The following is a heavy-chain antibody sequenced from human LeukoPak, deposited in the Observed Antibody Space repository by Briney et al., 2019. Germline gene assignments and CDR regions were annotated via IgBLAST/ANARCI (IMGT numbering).Heavy chain of an antibody. CDR1: GFTLSSYW. CDR2: INSDGSST. V-gene: IGHV3-74*01. J-gene: IGHJ4*02. CDR3: ARHISHYYFDY. Sequence: GGSLRLSCAASGFTLSSYWMHWARQAPGKGLVWVSGINSDGSSTSYADSVKGRFTISRDNAKNTLYLQMNSLRAEDTAVYYCARHISHYYFDYRGQGTLVTVSS.